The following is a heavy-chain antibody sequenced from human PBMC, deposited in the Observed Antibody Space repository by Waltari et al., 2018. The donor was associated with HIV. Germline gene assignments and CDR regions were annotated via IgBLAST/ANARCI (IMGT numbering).Heavy chain of an antibody. CDR3: ARVPHYYDFWSGQTLYYYYYGMDV. CDR2: INHSGST. J-gene: IGHJ6*02. Sequence: QVQLQQWGAGLLKPSETLSLTCAVYGGSFSGYYWSWIRQPPGKGLEWIGEINHSGSTNYNPALKSRVTISVDTSKNQFSLKLSSVTAADTAVYYCARVPHYYDFWSGQTLYYYYYGMDVWGQGTTVTVSS. CDR1: GGSFSGYY. D-gene: IGHD3-3*01. V-gene: IGHV4-34*01.